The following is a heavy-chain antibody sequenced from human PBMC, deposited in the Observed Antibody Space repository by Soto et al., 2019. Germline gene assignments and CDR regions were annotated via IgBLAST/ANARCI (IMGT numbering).Heavy chain of an antibody. D-gene: IGHD1-26*01. CDR2: ISAYNGNT. Sequence: ASVKVSCKASGYTFTSYGISWVRQAPGQGLEWMGWISAYNGNTNYAQKLQGRVTMTTDTSTSTAYMELRSLRSDDTAVYYCARVSHSVIYYRGYYCMDFWGQGTTVTGSS. V-gene: IGHV1-18*04. J-gene: IGHJ6*02. CDR3: ARVSHSVIYYRGYYCMDF. CDR1: GYTFTSYG.